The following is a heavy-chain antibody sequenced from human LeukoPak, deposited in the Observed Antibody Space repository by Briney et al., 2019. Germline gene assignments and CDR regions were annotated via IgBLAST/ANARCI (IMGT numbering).Heavy chain of an antibody. V-gene: IGHV4-38-2*01. J-gene: IGHJ4*02. CDR2: IHHSGST. Sequence: SETLSLTCGVSGYSISSGYYWGWIWQPPGKGLEWIGSIHHSGSTYYNPSLKSRVTISVGTSKTQFSLKLSSVTAADTAVYYCARHKWYCSSSSCYTFDYWGQGALVTVSS. CDR1: GYSISSGYY. CDR3: ARHKWYCSSSSCYTFDY. D-gene: IGHD2-2*02.